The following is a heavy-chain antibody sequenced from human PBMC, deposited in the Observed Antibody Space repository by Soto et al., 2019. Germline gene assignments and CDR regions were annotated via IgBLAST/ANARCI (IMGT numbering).Heavy chain of an antibody. CDR2: ISYDGNNE. D-gene: IGHD4-17*01. J-gene: IGHJ4*02. Sequence: QVQLVESGGGVVQPGRSLRLSCAASGFIFSTYAMHWVRQAPGKGLEWVAAISYDGNNEYYADSVKGRFTISRDNSKNTLYLQMNSLRDEDTAVYYWARGNLMTTVSDFDHWGQGTLVTVSS. V-gene: IGHV3-30-3*01. CDR1: GFIFSTYA. CDR3: ARGNLMTTVSDFDH.